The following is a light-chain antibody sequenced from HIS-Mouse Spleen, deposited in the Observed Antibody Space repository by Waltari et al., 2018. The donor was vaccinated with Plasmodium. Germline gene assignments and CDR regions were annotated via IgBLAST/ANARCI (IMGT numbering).Light chain of an antibody. CDR3: QQSYSTWT. J-gene: IGKJ1*01. CDR2: AAS. V-gene: IGKV1-39*01. CDR1: QSINNY. Sequence: DIQMTQSPSSLSASVGDRVTITCRASQSINNYLNWYQQKPGKAPKFLIYAASTLQSVVPSRFSGSGSGTDFTLTISSLQPEDFATYYCQQSYSTWTFGQGTKVEIK.